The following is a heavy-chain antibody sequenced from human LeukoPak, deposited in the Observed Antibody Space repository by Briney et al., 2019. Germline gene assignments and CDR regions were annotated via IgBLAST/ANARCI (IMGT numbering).Heavy chain of an antibody. D-gene: IGHD2-2*01. CDR1: GFTFSSYS. V-gene: IGHV3-21*01. J-gene: IGHJ5*02. Sequence: GGSLRLSCAASGFTFSSYSMNWVRQAPGKGLEWVSSISSSSSYIYYADSVKGRFTISRDNAKNSLYLQMNSLRAEDTAVYYCAKDLSRDIVVVPAGPPGWFDPWGQGTLVTVSS. CDR3: AKDLSRDIVVVPAGPPGWFDP. CDR2: ISSSSSYI.